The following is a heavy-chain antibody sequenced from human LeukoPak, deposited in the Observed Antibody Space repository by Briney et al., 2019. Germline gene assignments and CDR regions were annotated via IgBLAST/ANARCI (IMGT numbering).Heavy chain of an antibody. J-gene: IGHJ4*02. CDR3: ARAPSGRMVRSRGRKSFDY. CDR1: GYSISSGYY. V-gene: IGHV4-38-2*02. CDR2: IYHSGST. Sequence: SETLSLTCTVSGYSISSGYYWGWIRQPPGKGLEWIGSIYHSGSTYYNPSLKSRVTISVDTSKNQFSLKLSSVTAADTAVYYCARAPSGRMVRSRGRKSFDYWGQGTLVTVSS. D-gene: IGHD3-10*01.